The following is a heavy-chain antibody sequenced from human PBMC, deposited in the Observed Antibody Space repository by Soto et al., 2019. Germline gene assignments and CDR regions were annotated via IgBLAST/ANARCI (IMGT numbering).Heavy chain of an antibody. CDR3: SSNYAYAEGYYWYGFGV. CDR2: ISSFGSVT. CDR1: GFTFSRYW. D-gene: IGHD3-16*01. Sequence: EVQLVESGGGLVLPGGSLRLSCAASGFTFSRYWMHWGRQAPGKGLVWVSGISSFGSVTHYADSVKGRFIISRDNAKNTLHLQMNSLTADDTAVYYCSSNYAYAEGYYWYGFGVWGHGTTVTVSS. V-gene: IGHV3-74*01. J-gene: IGHJ6*02.